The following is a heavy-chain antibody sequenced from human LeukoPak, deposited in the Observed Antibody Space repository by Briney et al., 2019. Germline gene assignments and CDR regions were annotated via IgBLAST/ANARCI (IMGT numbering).Heavy chain of an antibody. V-gene: IGHV4-34*01. CDR2: INHSGST. CDR1: GGSMSPYY. D-gene: IGHD6-6*01. Sequence: SETLSLTCTVSGGSMSPYYWSWIRQPPGKGLEWIGEINHSGSTNYNPSLKSRVTISVDTSKNQFSLKLSSVTAADTAVYYCARGLGSSSPYNWFDPWGQGALVTVSS. CDR3: ARGLGSSSPYNWFDP. J-gene: IGHJ5*02.